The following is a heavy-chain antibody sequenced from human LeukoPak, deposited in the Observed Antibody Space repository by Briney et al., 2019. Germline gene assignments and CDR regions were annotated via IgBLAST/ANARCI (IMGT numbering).Heavy chain of an antibody. CDR3: ARVISCSGGSCFDGMVDY. J-gene: IGHJ4*02. CDR1: GGSISSGGYN. Sequence: PSQTLCLTCTVSGGSISSGGYNWSWIPQHPGKGLERIGYIYYSGSTYYNPSLNSRVTISIDTSKNQFSLKLSSVTAADTAVYYCARVISCSGGSCFDGMVDYWGQGTLVTVSS. V-gene: IGHV4-31*03. CDR2: IYYSGST. D-gene: IGHD2-15*01.